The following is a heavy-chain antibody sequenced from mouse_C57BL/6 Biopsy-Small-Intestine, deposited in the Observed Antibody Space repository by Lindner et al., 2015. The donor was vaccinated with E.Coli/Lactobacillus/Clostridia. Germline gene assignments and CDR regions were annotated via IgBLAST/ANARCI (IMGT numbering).Heavy chain of an antibody. V-gene: IGHV1-22*01. CDR3: SRYGNYVDY. Sequence: EVQLQESGPELVKPGASVKMSCKASGYTFTDYNMHWVKQSHGKSLEWIGYVNPNNGVTGYNQRFKGKATLTVNKSSSTAYMELRSLTSGDSAVYYCSRYGNYVDYWGQGTTLTVSS. CDR1: GYTFTDYN. CDR2: VNPNNGVT. J-gene: IGHJ2*01. D-gene: IGHD2-1*01.